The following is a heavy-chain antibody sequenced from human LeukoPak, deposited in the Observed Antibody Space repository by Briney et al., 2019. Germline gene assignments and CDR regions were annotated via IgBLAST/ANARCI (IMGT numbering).Heavy chain of an antibody. CDR2: ISPASGDI. CDR3: ARSLISSWHYFDY. Sequence: PGGSLRLSCAASGFTFSSSSMNWVRQAPGKGLEWVSSISPASGDIYYADSVKGRFTISRDNAKNSLYLRMNSLRAEDTAVYYCARSLISSWHYFDYWGQGTLVTVSS. J-gene: IGHJ4*02. V-gene: IGHV3-21*01. D-gene: IGHD6-13*01. CDR1: GFTFSSSS.